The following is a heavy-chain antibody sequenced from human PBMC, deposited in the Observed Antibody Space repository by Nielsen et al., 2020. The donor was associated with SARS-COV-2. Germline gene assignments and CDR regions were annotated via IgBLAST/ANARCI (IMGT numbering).Heavy chain of an antibody. J-gene: IGHJ6*02. CDR3: ARPRYYYGSGSYYYYYGMDV. D-gene: IGHD3-10*01. Sequence: ASVKVSCKASGYTFTSYAMNWVRQAPGQGLEWMGWINTNTGNPTYAQGFTGRFVFSLGTSVSTAYLQISSLKAEDTAVYYCARPRYYYGSGSYYYYYGMDVWGQGTTVTVSS. CDR2: INTNTGNP. CDR1: GYTFTSYA. V-gene: IGHV7-4-1*02.